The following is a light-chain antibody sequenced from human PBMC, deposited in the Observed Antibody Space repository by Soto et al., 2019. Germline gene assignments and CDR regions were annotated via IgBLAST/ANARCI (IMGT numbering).Light chain of an antibody. CDR1: QSVSSSY. CDR3: PQYCSAPTIS. Sequence: SPLPISLSPGAIATLSCRGIQSVSSSYLAWYQQKPGQAPRLLIYGASSRATGIQDRFSGSGSGTDFTLTISRLEPEDFAVYYCPQYCSAPTISLCQGTRLEVK. CDR2: GAS. V-gene: IGKV3-20*01. J-gene: IGKJ5*01.